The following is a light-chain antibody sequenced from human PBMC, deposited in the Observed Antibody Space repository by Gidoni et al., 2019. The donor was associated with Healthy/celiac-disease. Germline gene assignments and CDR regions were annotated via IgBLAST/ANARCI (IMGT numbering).Light chain of an antibody. V-gene: IGLV1-40*01. CDR1: SSNIVAGYD. J-gene: IGLJ2*01. Sequence: QSVLTQPPSVSGAPAQRVTISCTGRSSNIVAGYDVHWYQQLPGTAPKLLIYGNSNRPSGVPDRFSGSKSGTSASLAITGLQAEDEADYYCQSYDSNLSDVVFGGGTKLTVL. CDR3: QSYDSNLSDVV. CDR2: GNS.